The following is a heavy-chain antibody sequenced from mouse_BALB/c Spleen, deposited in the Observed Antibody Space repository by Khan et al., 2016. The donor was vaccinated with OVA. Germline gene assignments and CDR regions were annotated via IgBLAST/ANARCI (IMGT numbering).Heavy chain of an antibody. D-gene: IGHD2-14*01. V-gene: IGHV3-6*02. Sequence: EVELVESGPGLVKPSQSLSLTCSVTDYSITSGYYWNWIRQFPGNKLEWMGYISYDGSNNYNPSLKNRISITRDTSKNQFFLQLNSVTTEDTAAYYCAIPHRYAGYYFYYWGRDTTLTVSS. CDR2: ISYDGSN. CDR1: DYSITSGYY. J-gene: IGHJ2*01. CDR3: AIPHRYAGYYFYY.